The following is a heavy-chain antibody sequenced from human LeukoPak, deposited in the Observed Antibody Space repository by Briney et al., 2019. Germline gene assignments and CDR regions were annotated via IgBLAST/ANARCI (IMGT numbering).Heavy chain of an antibody. CDR1: GYTFTGYY. V-gene: IGHV1-2*02. D-gene: IGHD4-11*01. J-gene: IGHJ6*03. CDR2: INPNSGGT. Sequence: ASVKVSCKASGYTFTGYYMHWVRQAPGQGLEWMGWINPNSGGTNYAQKFQGRVTMTRDTSISTAYMELSRLRSDDTAVYYCARDEWRRTTVTTAPGYYYYMDVWGKGTTVTVSS. CDR3: ARDEWRRTTVTTAPGYYYYMDV.